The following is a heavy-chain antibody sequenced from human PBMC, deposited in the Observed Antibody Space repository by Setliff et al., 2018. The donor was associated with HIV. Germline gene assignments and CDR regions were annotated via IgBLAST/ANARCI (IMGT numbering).Heavy chain of an antibody. CDR1: GFTVSSTY. Sequence: GGSLRLSCTASGFTVSSTYMNWVRQAPGKGLEWVSVIYSGGSTYYADSVKGRFTISRDNSKNTLYLQMNSLRAEDTAVYYCARDNVAVRDWYFDYWGQGTLVTVSS. D-gene: IGHD3-10*01. V-gene: IGHV3-66*01. CDR2: IYSGGST. J-gene: IGHJ4*02. CDR3: ARDNVAVRDWYFDY.